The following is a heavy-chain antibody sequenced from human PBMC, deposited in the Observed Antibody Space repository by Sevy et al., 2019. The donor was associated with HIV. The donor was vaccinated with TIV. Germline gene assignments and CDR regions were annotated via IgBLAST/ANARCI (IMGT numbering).Heavy chain of an antibody. CDR2: ISYGGST. CDR3: ARRVAAAGQGNEYFQH. D-gene: IGHD6-13*01. Sequence: SETLSLTCTVSGGSITDKKYYWAWIRQPPGKGLEWIGSISYGGSTYYNPSLQSRVTLSVDTCKNQFSRSLSSVTAADTAKYYCARRVAAAGQGNEYFQHWGRGTLVTVSS. J-gene: IGHJ1*01. V-gene: IGHV4-39*01. CDR1: GGSITDKKYY.